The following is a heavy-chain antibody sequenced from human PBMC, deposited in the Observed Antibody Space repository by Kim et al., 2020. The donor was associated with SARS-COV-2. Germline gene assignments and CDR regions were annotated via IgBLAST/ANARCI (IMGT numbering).Heavy chain of an antibody. CDR2: IYYSGST. V-gene: IGHV4-31*03. D-gene: IGHD2-2*01. CDR3: ARDVIKVVPAAKGAFDI. J-gene: IGHJ3*02. Sequence: SETLSLTCTVSGGSISSGGYYWSWIRQHPGKGLEWIGYIYYSGSTYYNPSLKSRVTISVDTSKNQFSLKLSSVTAADTAVYYCARDVIKVVPAAKGAFDIWGQGTMVTVSS. CDR1: GGSISSGGYY.